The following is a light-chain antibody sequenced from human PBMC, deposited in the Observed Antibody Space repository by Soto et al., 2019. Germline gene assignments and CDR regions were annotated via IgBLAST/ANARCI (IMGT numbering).Light chain of an antibody. CDR3: SSYTTSPAFYV. V-gene: IGLV2-14*01. CDR2: EVS. Sequence: SVLTQPASVSGSPGQSITVSCTGTSSDIGGYNYVSWYQQHPGKAPKLMIYEVSNRPSGVSDRFSGSKSGNTASLTISGLQAEDEADYYCSSYTTSPAFYVFGTGTKVTVL. CDR1: SSDIGGYNY. J-gene: IGLJ1*01.